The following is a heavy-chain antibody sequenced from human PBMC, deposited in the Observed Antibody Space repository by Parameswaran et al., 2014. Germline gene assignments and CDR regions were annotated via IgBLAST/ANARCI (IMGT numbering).Heavy chain of an antibody. J-gene: IGHJ6*03. CDR1: GYTFTSYG. V-gene: IGHV1-18*01. CDR3: ARGYSGYVYYYYYYMDV. D-gene: IGHD5-12*01. CDR2: ISAYNGNT. Sequence: ASVKVSCKASGYTFTSYGISWVRQAPGQGLEWMGWISAYNGNTNYAQKLQGRVTMTTDTSTSTAYMELRSLRSDDTAVYYCARGYSGYVYYYYYYMDVWGKGTTVTVSS.